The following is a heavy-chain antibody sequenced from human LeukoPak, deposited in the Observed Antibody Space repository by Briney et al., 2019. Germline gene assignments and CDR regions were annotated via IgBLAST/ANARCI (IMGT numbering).Heavy chain of an antibody. D-gene: IGHD3-3*01. J-gene: IGHJ6*03. CDR1: GGSFSGYY. CDR3: ARTRPVLRFLEWLSGYYMDV. V-gene: IGHV4-34*01. Sequence: SETLSLTCAVYGGSFSGYYWSWIRQPPGMGLEWIGEINHSGSTNYNPSLKSRVTISVDTSKNQFSLKLSSVTAADTAVYYCARTRPVLRFLEWLSGYYMDVWGKGTTVTVSS. CDR2: INHSGST.